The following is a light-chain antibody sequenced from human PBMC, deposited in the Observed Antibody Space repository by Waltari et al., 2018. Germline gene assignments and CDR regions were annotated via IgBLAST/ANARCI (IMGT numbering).Light chain of an antibody. Sequence: DIQMTQSTSSLSASVGDSVTITCQASQDISNYLNWYQQKPGKAPKLLIYDASNLETGAPSRFSGSGSGTDFTFTISSLQSEDIATYYCQQYDNLPYTFGQGTKLEI. CDR1: QDISNY. J-gene: IGKJ2*01. CDR2: DAS. CDR3: QQYDNLPYT. V-gene: IGKV1-33*01.